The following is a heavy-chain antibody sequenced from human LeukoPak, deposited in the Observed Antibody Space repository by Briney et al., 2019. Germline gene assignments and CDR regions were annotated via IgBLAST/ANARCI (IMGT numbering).Heavy chain of an antibody. D-gene: IGHD3-10*01. CDR2: ISSSSSTI. V-gene: IGHV3-48*04. J-gene: IGHJ3*02. Sequence: GGSLRLSCAASGLTFGSYSMNWVRQAPGKGLEWVSYISSSSSTIYYADSVKGRFTISRDNAKKSLYLQMNSLRAEDTAVYYCARAGWPWFGELNDAFDIWGQGTMVTVSS. CDR3: ARAGWPWFGELNDAFDI. CDR1: GLTFGSYS.